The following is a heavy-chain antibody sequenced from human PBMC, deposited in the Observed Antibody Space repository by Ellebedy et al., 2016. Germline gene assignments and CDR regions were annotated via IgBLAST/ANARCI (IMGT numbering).Heavy chain of an antibody. CDR3: AKGGATGLQYHGMDV. CDR1: GFSFSSYA. Sequence: GESLKISCAASGFSFSSYAMSWVRQAPGRGLEWVSFISSGSSYIYYADSVEGRFTISRDNAKNSVYLEMDSLRAEDRAVYYCAKGGATGLQYHGMDVWGQGTTVTVSS. V-gene: IGHV3-21*01. CDR2: ISSGSSYI. J-gene: IGHJ6*02. D-gene: IGHD1-14*01.